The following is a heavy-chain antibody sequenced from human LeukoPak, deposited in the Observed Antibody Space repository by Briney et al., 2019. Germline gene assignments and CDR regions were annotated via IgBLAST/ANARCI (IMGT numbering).Heavy chain of an antibody. Sequence: PGGSLRLSCAASGFTFSSYWFHWVRQAPGKGLVWVSRINSDGSGTTYADSVKGRFTISRDNSKNTLYLQMNSLRAEDTAVYYCARGLRSYYYMDVWGKGTTVTVSS. D-gene: IGHD4-17*01. V-gene: IGHV3-74*01. J-gene: IGHJ6*03. CDR2: INSDGSGT. CDR1: GFTFSSYW. CDR3: ARGLRSYYYMDV.